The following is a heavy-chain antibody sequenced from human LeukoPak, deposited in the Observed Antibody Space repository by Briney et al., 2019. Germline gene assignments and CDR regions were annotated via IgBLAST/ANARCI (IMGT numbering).Heavy chain of an antibody. J-gene: IGHJ4*02. V-gene: IGHV3-21*01. CDR2: ISSGSSYIYST. Sequence: GGSLRLSCAASGFTFSSYSMNWVRQAPGKGLEWVSSISSGSSYIYSTYYADSVKGRFTISRDSTKSSLYLQINSLRAEDTAVCYCARAASHYYFDSWGQGTLVTVSS. CDR3: ARAASHYYFDS. CDR1: GFTFSSYS. D-gene: IGHD6-6*01.